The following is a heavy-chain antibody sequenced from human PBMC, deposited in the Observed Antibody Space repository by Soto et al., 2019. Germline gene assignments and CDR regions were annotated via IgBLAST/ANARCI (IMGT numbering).Heavy chain of an antibody. D-gene: IGHD3-10*01. V-gene: IGHV3-23*01. CDR2: ISGGGDTT. J-gene: IGHJ4*02. CDR3: AKGRGGSGSLTPRVDF. CDR1: GFTFNNYP. Sequence: EVQLLESGGGLVQLGGSLGLSCAALGFTFNNYPITWFRQAPGKGLGWVSAISGGGDTTSYADSVKGRFTVSRDGSKNTLYLQMSSLRAEDTALYYCAKGRGGSGSLTPRVDFWGQGTLVTVSS.